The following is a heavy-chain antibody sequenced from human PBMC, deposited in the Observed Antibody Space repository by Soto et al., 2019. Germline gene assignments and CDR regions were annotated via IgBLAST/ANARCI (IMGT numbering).Heavy chain of an antibody. D-gene: IGHD1-1*01. V-gene: IGHV6-1*01. CDR1: GDSVSSNSAA. CDR3: ARDSARYASFDI. CDR2: TYYRSKWYN. J-gene: IGHJ3*02. Sequence: KQSQTLSLTCAISGDSVSSNSAAWKWIRQSPSKGLEWLGKTYYRSKWYNDYAVSVKSRITINPDTSKNQFSLQLNSVTPVDTAVYYCARDSARYASFDICGQGTMVTVSS.